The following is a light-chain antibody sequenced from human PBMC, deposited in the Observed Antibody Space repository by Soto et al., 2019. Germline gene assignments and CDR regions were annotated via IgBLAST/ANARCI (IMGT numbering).Light chain of an antibody. V-gene: IGKV3-20*01. CDR1: QSVSSSY. Sequence: IVLTQSPGTLSLSPGERATLSCRASQSVSSSYLAWYQQTAGQAPRLLIYGASSRATGIPDRFSGSGSGTDFTLTISRLEPEDFAVYYCQQYGSSPWTFGQGTKVDIK. CDR3: QQYGSSPWT. J-gene: IGKJ1*01. CDR2: GAS.